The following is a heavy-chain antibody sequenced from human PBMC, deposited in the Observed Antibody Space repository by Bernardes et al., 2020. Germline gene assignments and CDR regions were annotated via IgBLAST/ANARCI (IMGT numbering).Heavy chain of an antibody. J-gene: IGHJ5*01. CDR2: ISSSSSYI. V-gene: IGHV3-21*01. D-gene: IGHD3-10*01. CDR3: ARSTGHGSGGYFCFDS. CDR1: GFTFSSYT. Sequence: GGSLRLSCAASGFTFSSYTMNWVRQAPGKGLEWVSAISSSSSYIYYADSVKGRFTISRDNSKNSLYLQMNSLRAEDTAVYYCARSTGHGSGGYFCFDSWGQGTLVTVSS.